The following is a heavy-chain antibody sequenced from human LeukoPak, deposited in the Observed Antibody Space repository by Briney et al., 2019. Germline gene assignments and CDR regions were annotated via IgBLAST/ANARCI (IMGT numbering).Heavy chain of an antibody. CDR1: GFTFSSYG. D-gene: IGHD1-26*01. J-gene: IGHJ6*02. CDR2: ISYDGSNK. Sequence: GRSLRLSCAASGFTFSSYGMHWVRQAPGKGLEWVAVISYDGSNKYYADSVKGRFTISRDNSKNTLYLQMNSLRAEDTAVYYCAKDKGGSYYYYGMDVWGRGTTVTVSS. V-gene: IGHV3-30*18. CDR3: AKDKGGSYYYYGMDV.